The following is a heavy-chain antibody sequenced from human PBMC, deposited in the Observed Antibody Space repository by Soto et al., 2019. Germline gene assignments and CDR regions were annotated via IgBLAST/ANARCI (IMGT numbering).Heavy chain of an antibody. D-gene: IGHD3-10*01. V-gene: IGHV1-3*01. CDR3: ARDLNTSVLLWFGEFGY. CDR1: GYTFTSYA. J-gene: IGHJ4*02. CDR2: INAGNGNT. Sequence: GASVKVSCKASGYTFTSYAMHWVRQAPGQRLEWMGWINAGNGNTKYSQKFQGRVTITRDTSASTAYMELSSPRSEDTAVYYCARDLNTSVLLWFGEFGYWGQGTLVTVSS.